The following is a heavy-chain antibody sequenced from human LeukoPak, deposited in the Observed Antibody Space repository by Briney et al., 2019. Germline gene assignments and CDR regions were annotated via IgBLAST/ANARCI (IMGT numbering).Heavy chain of an antibody. V-gene: IGHV4-4*07. Sequence: SETLSLTCTVSGGSISTYYWSWIRQPAGKGLEWIGRIYSDGSTDQNPSLKSRITMSVDTSRNQFSLNLSSVTAADTAVYYCARCQSPEGSGWWAYFGYWGQGTLVTVSS. J-gene: IGHJ4*02. CDR2: IYSDGST. D-gene: IGHD2-8*02. CDR3: ARCQSPEGSGWWAYFGY. CDR1: GGSISTYY.